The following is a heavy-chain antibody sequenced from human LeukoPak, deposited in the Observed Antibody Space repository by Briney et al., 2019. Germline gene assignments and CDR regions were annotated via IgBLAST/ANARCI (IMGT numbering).Heavy chain of an antibody. CDR2: INPNSGGT. Sequence: ASVKVSCKASGYTFTCYYMHWVRQAPGQGLEWMGWINPNSGGTNYAQKFQGRVTMTRDTSISTAYMELCRLRSDDTAVYYCARNRAVSRNWFDPWGRGTLVTVSS. CDR1: GYTFTCYY. J-gene: IGHJ5*02. V-gene: IGHV1-2*02. D-gene: IGHD1-14*01. CDR3: ARNRAVSRNWFDP.